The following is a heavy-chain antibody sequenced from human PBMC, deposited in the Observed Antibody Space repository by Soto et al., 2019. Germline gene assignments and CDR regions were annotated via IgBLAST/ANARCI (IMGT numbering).Heavy chain of an antibody. CDR3: AHNLVAGTSWFDP. Sequence: QITLKESGPTLVKPTQTLTLTCTFSGVSLSTSGVGVVWIRQPPGKSLEWLGIIYWDDDKRYRPSLKSRLTITKDTSKNQVVLTILNMDPVDTGTYYCAHNLVAGTSWFDPWGQGTLVTVSS. J-gene: IGHJ5*02. V-gene: IGHV2-5*02. CDR1: GVSLSTSGVG. D-gene: IGHD6-19*01. CDR2: IYWDDDK.